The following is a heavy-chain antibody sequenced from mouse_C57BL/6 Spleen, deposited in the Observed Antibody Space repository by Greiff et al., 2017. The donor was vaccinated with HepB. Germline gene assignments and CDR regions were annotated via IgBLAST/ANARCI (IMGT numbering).Heavy chain of an antibody. D-gene: IGHD1-2*01. J-gene: IGHJ3*01. CDR1: GYTFTSYW. CDR3: ARGGGSGGFAY. Sequence: QVQLQQSGAELVRPGSSVKLSCKASGYTFTSYWMDWVKQRPGQGLEWIGNIYPSDSETHYNQKFKDKATLTVDKSSSTAYMQLSSLTSEDSAVYYCARGGGSGGFAYWGQGTLVTVSA. CDR2: IYPSDSET. V-gene: IGHV1-61*01.